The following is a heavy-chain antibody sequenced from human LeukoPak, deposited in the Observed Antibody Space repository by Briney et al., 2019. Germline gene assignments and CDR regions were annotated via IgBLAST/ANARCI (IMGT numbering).Heavy chain of an antibody. CDR1: GFTFSGYG. CDR3: TRGGPAGITGTTGDY. V-gene: IGHV3-33*01. Sequence: PGGSLRLSCAASGFTFSGYGMHWVRQAPGKGLEWVAIIWYDGTNIHYADSVKGRFTISRDNRKNTLYLQMNSLRAEDTAVYYCTRGGPAGITGTTGDYWGQGTLVTVSS. D-gene: IGHD1-7*01. CDR2: IWYDGTNI. J-gene: IGHJ4*02.